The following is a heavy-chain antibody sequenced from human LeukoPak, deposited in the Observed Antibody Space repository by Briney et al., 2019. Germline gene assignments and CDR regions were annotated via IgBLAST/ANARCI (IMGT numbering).Heavy chain of an antibody. CDR2: ISGSGGST. D-gene: IGHD2-2*01. Sequence: GGSLRLSCAASGFTFSSYSMNWVRQAPGKGLEWVSGISGSGGSTYYADSVKGRFTISRDNSKNTLYLQMNSLRAEDTAVYYCASSCSSISCQPDYWGQGTLVTVSS. J-gene: IGHJ4*02. CDR3: ASSCSSISCQPDY. V-gene: IGHV3-23*01. CDR1: GFTFSSYS.